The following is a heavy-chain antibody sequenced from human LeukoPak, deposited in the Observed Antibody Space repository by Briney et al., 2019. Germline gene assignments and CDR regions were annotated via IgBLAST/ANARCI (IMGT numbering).Heavy chain of an antibody. J-gene: IGHJ4*02. CDR3: AREGNDFWSGYWVY. CDR1: GGSISSYY. Sequence: KPSETLSPTCTVSGGSISSYYWGWIRQPAGKGLEWIGRIYTSGSTNYNPSLKSRVTMSVDTSKNQFSLKLSSVTAADTAVYYCAREGNDFWSGYWVYWGQGTLVTVSS. V-gene: IGHV4-4*07. CDR2: IYTSGST. D-gene: IGHD3-3*01.